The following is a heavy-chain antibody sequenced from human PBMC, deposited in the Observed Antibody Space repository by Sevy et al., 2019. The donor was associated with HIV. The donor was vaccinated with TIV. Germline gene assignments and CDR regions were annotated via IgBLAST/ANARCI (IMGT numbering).Heavy chain of an antibody. Sequence: SQTLPLTCAISGDSVSSNSAAWNWIRQSPSRGLEWLGRTYYRSKWYNDYAVSVQSRITINPDTSKNQFSLQLKSVTPEDTAVYYCARDLGSSLNWFDPWGQGTLVTVSS. V-gene: IGHV6-1*01. CDR2: TYYRSKWYN. CDR1: GDSVSSNSAA. J-gene: IGHJ5*02. CDR3: ARDLGSSLNWFDP. D-gene: IGHD6-13*01.